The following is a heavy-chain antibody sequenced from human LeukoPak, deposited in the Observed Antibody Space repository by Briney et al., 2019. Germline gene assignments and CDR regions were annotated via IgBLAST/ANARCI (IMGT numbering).Heavy chain of an antibody. CDR3: ARYGDYEMFDY. Sequence: PSETLSLTCTVSGGSISSYYWSWIRQPPGKGLEWIGYIYYSGNTNYNPSLKSRVTISVDTSKNQFSLKLGSVTAADTAVYYCARYGDYEMFDYWGQGTLVTVSS. CDR1: GGSISSYY. CDR2: IYYSGNT. D-gene: IGHD4-17*01. V-gene: IGHV4-59*01. J-gene: IGHJ4*02.